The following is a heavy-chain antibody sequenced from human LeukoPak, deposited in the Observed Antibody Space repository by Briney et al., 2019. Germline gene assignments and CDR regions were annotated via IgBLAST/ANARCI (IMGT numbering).Heavy chain of an antibody. V-gene: IGHV3-66*01. J-gene: IGHJ3*02. CDR2: LYSGGNT. D-gene: IGHD7-27*01. CDR1: GFTVSNNY. Sequence: GGSLRLSCAASGFTVSNNYMSWVRQAPGKGLEWVSALYSGGNTYYADSVKGRFTISRDNSKNTLFLQMNSLRVEDTAVYYCARGATWGAFDIWGQGTMVTVSS. CDR3: ARGATWGAFDI.